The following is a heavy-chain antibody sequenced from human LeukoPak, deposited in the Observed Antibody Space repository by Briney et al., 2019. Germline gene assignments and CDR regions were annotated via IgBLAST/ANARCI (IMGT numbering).Heavy chain of an antibody. V-gene: IGHV1-69*04. D-gene: IGHD6-19*01. CDR1: GGTFSSYA. Sequence: SVKVSCKASGGTFSSYAISWVRQAPGQGLEWMGRIIPILGIANYAQKFQGRVTITADKSTSTAYMELSSLRSEDTAVYYCARHRGSGWLRGAEYFQHWGQGTLVTVSS. CDR3: ARHRGSGWLRGAEYFQH. J-gene: IGHJ1*01. CDR2: IIPILGIA.